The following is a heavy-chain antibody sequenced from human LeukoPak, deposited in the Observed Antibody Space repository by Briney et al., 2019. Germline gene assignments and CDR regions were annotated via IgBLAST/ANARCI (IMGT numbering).Heavy chain of an antibody. J-gene: IGHJ4*02. CDR3: AKENWGYNWKYDSSGSGINY. V-gene: IGHV3-23*01. Sequence: PGGSLRLSCAASGFTFSSSAMNWVRQAPGKGLEWVSTISGGGGSTYYSDSVKGRFTISRDNSKNTLYLQMNSLRAEDTAIYYCAKENWGYNWKYDSSGSGINYWGQGTLVTFSS. D-gene: IGHD3-22*01. CDR1: GFTFSSSA. CDR2: ISGGGGST.